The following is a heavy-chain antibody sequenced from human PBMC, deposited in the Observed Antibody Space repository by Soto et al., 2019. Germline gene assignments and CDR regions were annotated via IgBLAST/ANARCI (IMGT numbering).Heavy chain of an antibody. CDR2: ISATGGGT. Sequence: GSLRLSCAASGFTFSNYAMSWVRQAPGKGLEWVSLISATGGGTYYADSVKGRVTISRDNSHNTLYLQVHSLTAEDTAVYYCAKDRRAGGNSAFYFDFWGQGAQVTVSS. J-gene: IGHJ4*02. V-gene: IGHV3-23*01. CDR3: AKDRRAGGNSAFYFDF. CDR1: GFTFSNYA. D-gene: IGHD3-16*01.